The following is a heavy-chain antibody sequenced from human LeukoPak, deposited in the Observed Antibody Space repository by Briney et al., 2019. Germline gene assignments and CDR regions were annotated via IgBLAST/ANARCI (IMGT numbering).Heavy chain of an antibody. V-gene: IGHV3-15*07. CDR1: GFTFSNAW. CDR3: TTDSSGWYIPSFDY. J-gene: IGHJ4*02. CDR2: IKSKTDGGTT. Sequence: GGSLRLSCAASGFTFSNAWMNWVRQAPGKGLEWVGRIKSKTDGGTTDCAAPVKGRFTISRDDSKNTLYLQMNSLKTEDTAVYYCTTDSSGWYIPSFDYWGQGTLVTVSS. D-gene: IGHD6-19*01.